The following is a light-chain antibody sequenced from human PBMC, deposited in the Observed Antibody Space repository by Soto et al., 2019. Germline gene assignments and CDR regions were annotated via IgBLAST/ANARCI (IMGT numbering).Light chain of an antibody. CDR1: GSDVGGYNY. V-gene: IGLV2-14*03. CDR2: DVS. Sequence: SALTQPASVSGSPGQPLTISCAGSGSDVGGYNYVSWYQQHPGKAPKLIIYDVSSRPSGVSIRFSGSKSVNTASLTISGLQAEDEADYYCSSFTADNTQVFGTGTKLTVL. CDR3: SSFTADNTQV. J-gene: IGLJ1*01.